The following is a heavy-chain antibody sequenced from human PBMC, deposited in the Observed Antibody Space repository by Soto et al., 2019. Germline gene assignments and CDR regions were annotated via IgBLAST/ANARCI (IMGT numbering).Heavy chain of an antibody. CDR3: ARAQLEYYYDSEHYYGMDV. V-gene: IGHV4-31*03. Sequence: SETLSLTCTVSGGSISSGGYYWSWIRQHPGKGLEWIGYIYYSGSTYYNPSLKSRVTISVDTSKNQFSLKLSSVTAADTAVYYCARAQLEYYYDSEHYYGMDVWGQGTTVTVSS. CDR2: IYYSGST. J-gene: IGHJ6*02. CDR1: GGSISSGGYY. D-gene: IGHD3-22*01.